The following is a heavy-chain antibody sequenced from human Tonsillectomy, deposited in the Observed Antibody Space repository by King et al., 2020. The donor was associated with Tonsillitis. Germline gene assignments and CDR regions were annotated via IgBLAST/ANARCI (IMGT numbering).Heavy chain of an antibody. D-gene: IGHD4-17*01. Sequence: QLVQSGGGVVQPGRSLRLSCAASGFTFSSYGMHWIRQAPGKGLEWVAVISYDGSNKYYADSVKGRFTISRDNSKNTLHLQMNRLRAEDTAVYYCAKTVGDDYGDYGSDYWGQGTLVTVSS. CDR2: ISYDGSNK. CDR3: AKTVGDDYGDYGSDY. CDR1: GFTFSSYG. V-gene: IGHV3-33*05. J-gene: IGHJ4*02.